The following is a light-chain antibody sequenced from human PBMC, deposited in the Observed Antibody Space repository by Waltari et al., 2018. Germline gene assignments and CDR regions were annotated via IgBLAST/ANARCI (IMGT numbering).Light chain of an antibody. CDR3: QHYLRLPVS. Sequence: EIVLTQSPGTLSLSPGERATLSCRASQSVGRTLAWYQQRPAQAPRLLIYGASSRAADIPDRFAGSGSGTDFSLTINRLEPEDFAVYYCQHYLRLPVSFGQGTKVEIK. V-gene: IGKV3-20*01. CDR1: QSVGRT. CDR2: GAS. J-gene: IGKJ1*01.